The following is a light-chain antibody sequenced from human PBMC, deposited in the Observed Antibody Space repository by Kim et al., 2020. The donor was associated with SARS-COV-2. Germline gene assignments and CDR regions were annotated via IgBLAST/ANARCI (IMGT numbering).Light chain of an antibody. CDR3: QSYDISLSGWV. CDR1: IPTRGGGYK. Sequence: RGTRSCSGSIPTRGGGYKRQAYQQQPRATPKLLTNGNRNRPSGGPYHLSCYKSGTAASRAITGLQADDEADYYCQSYDISLSGWVFGGGTKVTV. J-gene: IGLJ3*02. CDR2: GNR. V-gene: IGLV1-40*01.